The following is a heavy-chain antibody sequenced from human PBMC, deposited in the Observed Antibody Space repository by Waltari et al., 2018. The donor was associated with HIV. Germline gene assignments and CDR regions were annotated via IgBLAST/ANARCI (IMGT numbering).Heavy chain of an antibody. CDR1: GYTFTGYY. V-gene: IGHV1-2*02. D-gene: IGHD1-7*01. CDR2: INPNSDGT. J-gene: IGHJ6*02. Sequence: QVQLVQSGAEVKKPGASVKVSCKASGYTFTGYYMHWVRQAPGQGLEWMGWINPNSDGTNYAQKFQGRVTMTRDSSISTAYMELSRLRSDDTAVYYCARDRARTTDYYYYGMDVWGQGTTVTVSS. CDR3: ARDRARTTDYYYYGMDV.